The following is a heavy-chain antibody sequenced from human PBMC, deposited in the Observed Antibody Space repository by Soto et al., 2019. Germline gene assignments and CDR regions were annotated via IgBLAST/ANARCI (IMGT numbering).Heavy chain of an antibody. D-gene: IGHD3-16*01. CDR1: GFTFSSYS. Sequence: PGGSLRLSCAASGFTFSSYSMNWVRQAPGKGLEWVSSISSSSSYIYYADSVKGRFTISRDNAKNSLYLQMNSLRAEDTAVYYCARNEGGPPHAYYYYGMDVWGQGTKVTVS. V-gene: IGHV3-21*01. CDR2: ISSSSSYI. J-gene: IGHJ6*02. CDR3: ARNEGGPPHAYYYYGMDV.